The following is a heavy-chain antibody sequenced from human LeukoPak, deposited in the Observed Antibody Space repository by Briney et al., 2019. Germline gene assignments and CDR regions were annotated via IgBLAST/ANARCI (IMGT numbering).Heavy chain of an antibody. D-gene: IGHD3-9*01. V-gene: IGHV1-69*06. CDR2: IIPMFGTA. CDR1: GGTFSSYA. Sequence: SVKVSCKASGGTFSSYAISWVRQAPGQGLEWMGGIIPMFGTANYAQKFQGRVTITADKSTSTAYMELSSLRSEDTAVYYCARETYSNILTGTDYWGPGTLVTVSS. CDR3: ARETYSNILTGTDY. J-gene: IGHJ4*02.